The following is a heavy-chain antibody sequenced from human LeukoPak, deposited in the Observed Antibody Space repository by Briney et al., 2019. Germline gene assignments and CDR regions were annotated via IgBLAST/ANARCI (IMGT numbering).Heavy chain of an antibody. CDR3: ARGGSYFHYYYYMDV. CDR2: IYYSGST. CDR1: GGSISSSGYY. D-gene: IGHD1-26*01. V-gene: IGHV4-39*01. Sequence: PSETLSLTCTVSGGSISSSGYYWGWIRQPPGKGLEWIASIYYSGSTYYNPSLKSRVTISVDTSKNQLSLKLSSLTAADTAVYYCARGGSYFHYYYYMDVWGKGTTVTVSS. J-gene: IGHJ6*03.